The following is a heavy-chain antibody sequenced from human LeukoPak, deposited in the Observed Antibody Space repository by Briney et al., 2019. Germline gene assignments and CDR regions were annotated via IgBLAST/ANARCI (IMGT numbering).Heavy chain of an antibody. V-gene: IGHV2-5*01. J-gene: IGHJ5*02. CDR3: ARRRSPSNGDWFDP. CDR2: IYWNDDT. Sequence: SGPTLVNPTQTLTLTCTFSGFSLSTSGVAVGWFRQPQGGALEWLALIYWNDDTFYNPSLDSRLTIAKDTSKNQVVLTMTNMDPVDTATFYCARRRSPSNGDWFDPWGQGTLVTVSS. CDR1: GFSLSTSGVA. D-gene: IGHD4-17*01.